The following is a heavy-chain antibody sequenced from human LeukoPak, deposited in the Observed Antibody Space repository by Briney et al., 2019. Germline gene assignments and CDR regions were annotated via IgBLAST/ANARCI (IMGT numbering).Heavy chain of an antibody. D-gene: IGHD2-2*01. CDR1: GGSISSYY. CDR2: IYYSGST. Sequence: PSETLSLTCTVSGGSISSYYWSWIRQPPGKGLEWIGYIYYSGSTNYNPSLKSRVTISVDTSKNQFSLKLSSVTAADTAVYYCARGGDCSSTSCRNDYWGQGTLVTVSS. J-gene: IGHJ4*02. V-gene: IGHV4-59*01. CDR3: ARGGDCSSTSCRNDY.